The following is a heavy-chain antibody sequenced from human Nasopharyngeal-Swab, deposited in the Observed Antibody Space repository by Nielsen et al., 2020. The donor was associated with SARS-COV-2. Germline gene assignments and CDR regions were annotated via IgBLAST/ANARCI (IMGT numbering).Heavy chain of an antibody. J-gene: IGHJ4*02. CDR1: GFTFSSYG. CDR2: IWYDGSNK. V-gene: IGHV3-33*01. D-gene: IGHD5-12*01. CDR3: ARDFRFGGYDSYDY. Sequence: GESLKISCAASGFTFSSYGMHWVRQAPGKGPEWVAVIWYDGSNKYYADSVKGRFTISRDNSKNTLYLQMNSLRAEDTAVYYCARDFRFGGYDSYDYWGQGTLVTVSS.